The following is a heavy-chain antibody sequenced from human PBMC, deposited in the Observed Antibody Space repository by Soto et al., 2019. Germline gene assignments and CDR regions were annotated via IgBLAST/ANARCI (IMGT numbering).Heavy chain of an antibody. Sequence: QVQLVESGGGVVQPGRSLRLSCAASGFTFSSYGMHWVRQAPGKGLEWVAVISYDGSNKYYADSVKGRFTISRDNXKRTLYLQMNSLRAEDTAVYYCAKGGSGRGVTFDYGGQGTLVTVSS. CDR1: GFTFSSYG. J-gene: IGHJ4*02. CDR3: AKGGSGRGVTFDY. CDR2: ISYDGSNK. D-gene: IGHD3-10*01. V-gene: IGHV3-30*18.